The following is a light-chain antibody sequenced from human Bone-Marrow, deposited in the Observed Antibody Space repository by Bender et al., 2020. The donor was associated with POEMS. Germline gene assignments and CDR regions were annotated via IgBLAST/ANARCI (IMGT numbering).Light chain of an antibody. CDR3: SSYRGSGTFWV. CDR2: EGS. J-gene: IGLJ3*02. V-gene: IGLV2-23*01. CDR1: SNDIGNYNL. Sequence: QSALTQPASVSGSPGQSITISCTATSNDIGNYNLVSWFQHHPGKAPKLLIYEGSQRPSGVSNRFSGSKSGNTASLTISGLQAEDEADYYCSSYRGSGTFWVFGGGTKLTVL.